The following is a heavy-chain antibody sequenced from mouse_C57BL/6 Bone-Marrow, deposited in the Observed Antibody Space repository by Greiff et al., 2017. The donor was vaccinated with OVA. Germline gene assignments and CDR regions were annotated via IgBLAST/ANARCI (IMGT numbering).Heavy chain of an antibody. CDR2: IYPRDGST. J-gene: IGHJ2*01. CDR1: GYTFTSYD. Sequence: QVQLQQSGPELVKPGASVKLSCKASGYTFTSYDINWVKQRPGQGLEWIGWIYPRDGSTKYNEKFKGKATLTVDTYSSTAYMELHSLTSEDSAVYFCARRKNGNYLYYFDDWGQGTTLTVSS. V-gene: IGHV1-85*01. CDR3: ARRKNGNYLYYFDD. D-gene: IGHD2-1*01.